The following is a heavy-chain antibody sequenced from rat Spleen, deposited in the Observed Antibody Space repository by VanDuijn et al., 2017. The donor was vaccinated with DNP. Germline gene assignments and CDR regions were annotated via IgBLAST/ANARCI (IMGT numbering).Heavy chain of an antibody. Sequence: EVQLVESGGGLVQPGNSLKLSCAASGFTFSFYGMAWVRQAPTKGLEWVASISTGGVNTYYRDSVKGRFTISRDNAKTTLYLQMDSLRSEDTATYYCTRGKYYALDAWGQGTSVTVSS. D-gene: IGHD1-4*01. CDR2: ISTGGVNT. J-gene: IGHJ4*01. CDR3: TRGKYYALDA. V-gene: IGHV5S23*01. CDR1: GFTFSFYG.